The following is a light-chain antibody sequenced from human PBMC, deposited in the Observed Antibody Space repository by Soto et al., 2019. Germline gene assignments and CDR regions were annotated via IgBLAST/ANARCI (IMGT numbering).Light chain of an antibody. Sequence: QSALTQPASVSGSPGQSITISCTGTSSDVGSYNLVSWYQQHPGKAPKLMIYEGSKRPSGVSHRFSGSKSGNTASLTISGLQAEDEADYYCCSYAGSHVVFGGGTKLTVL. CDR3: CSYAGSHVV. CDR2: EGS. J-gene: IGLJ2*01. V-gene: IGLV2-23*01. CDR1: SSDVGSYNL.